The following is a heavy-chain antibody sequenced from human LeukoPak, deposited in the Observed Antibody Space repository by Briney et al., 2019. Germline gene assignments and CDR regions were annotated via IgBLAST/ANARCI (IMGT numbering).Heavy chain of an antibody. D-gene: IGHD3-10*01. CDR3: ARIGYASGSLDY. CDR2: IRYDGSKK. Sequence: PGGSLRLSCAASGFIFSSYGMHWVRQAPGKGLEWVAFIRYDGSKKYYADSVKGRFTISRDNSKNSVYMQMNSLRAEDTAVYYCARIGYASGSLDYWGQGTLVTVSS. J-gene: IGHJ4*02. V-gene: IGHV3-30*02. CDR1: GFIFSSYG.